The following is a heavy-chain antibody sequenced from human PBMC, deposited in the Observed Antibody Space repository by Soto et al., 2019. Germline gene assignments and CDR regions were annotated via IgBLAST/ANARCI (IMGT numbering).Heavy chain of an antibody. CDR3: TRDPGVMFTTNFDY. D-gene: IGHD3-16*01. V-gene: IGHV3-49*03. CDR2: IRSKAYGGTT. Sequence: GESLRLSCSASGFTFGDYAMSWFRQAPGKGLEWVAFIRSKAYGGTTEYAASVKGRFTISRDDSKSIAYLQMNSLKTEDTAVYYCTRDPGVMFTTNFDYWGQGTLVTVSS. CDR1: GFTFGDYA. J-gene: IGHJ4*02.